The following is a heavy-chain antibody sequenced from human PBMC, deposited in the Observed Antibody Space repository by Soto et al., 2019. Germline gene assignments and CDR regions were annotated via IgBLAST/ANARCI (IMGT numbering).Heavy chain of an antibody. CDR1: GGSFSDTY. V-gene: IGHV4-34*01. CDR2: INHNTNT. J-gene: IGHJ5*02. Sequence: QVHLQQWGAGLLKPSETLSLTCAVYGGSFSDTYWNWFRQPPGKGLEWIGEINHNTNTIYNPSLTSRVPISVDTSKNHFSLKLTSVTAADAAVYYCAGGVRLFRGRFDPWGQGTLVTVSS. D-gene: IGHD2-15*01. CDR3: AGGVRLFRGRFDP.